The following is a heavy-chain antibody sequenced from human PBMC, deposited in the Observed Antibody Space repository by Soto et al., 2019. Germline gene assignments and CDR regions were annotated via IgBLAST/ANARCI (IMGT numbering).Heavy chain of an antibody. CDR2: VNPNSGNT. Sequence: ASVKVSCKASGYTFTSYDINWVRQATGQGLEWMGWVNPNSGNTGYAQKFQGRVTMTRNTSISTAYMELSSLRSEDTAVYYCARVYSSSWYDYYYYYGMDVWGQGTTVTVSS. CDR3: ARVYSSSWYDYYYYYGMDV. D-gene: IGHD6-13*01. V-gene: IGHV1-8*01. J-gene: IGHJ6*02. CDR1: GYTFTSYD.